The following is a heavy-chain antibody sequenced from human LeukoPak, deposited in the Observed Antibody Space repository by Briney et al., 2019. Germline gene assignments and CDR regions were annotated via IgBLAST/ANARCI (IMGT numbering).Heavy chain of an antibody. V-gene: IGHV3-21*04. Sequence: PGGSLRLSCAASGFTFSSYSMNWVRQAPGKGLEWVSSISSSGSYIYYADSVKGRFTISRDNAKNSLYLQMNSLRAEDTAVYYCAKVLIWTYGSGNYYKGAFDIWGQGTMVTVFS. J-gene: IGHJ3*02. CDR1: GFTFSSYS. CDR3: AKVLIWTYGSGNYYKGAFDI. D-gene: IGHD3-10*01. CDR2: ISSSGSYI.